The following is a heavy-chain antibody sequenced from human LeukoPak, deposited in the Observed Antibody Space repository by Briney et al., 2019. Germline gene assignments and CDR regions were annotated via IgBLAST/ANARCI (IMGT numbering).Heavy chain of an antibody. CDR2: INHSGST. CDR1: GGSFSGYY. Sequence: SETLSLTCAVYGGSFSGYYWSWIRQPPGKGLEWIGEINHSGSTNYNPSLKSRVTISVDTSKNQFSLKLSSLTAADTAVYYCASSGNYYDSSGYRQYYFDYWGQGTLVTVSS. CDR3: ASSGNYYDSSGYRQYYFDY. V-gene: IGHV4-34*01. D-gene: IGHD3-22*01. J-gene: IGHJ4*02.